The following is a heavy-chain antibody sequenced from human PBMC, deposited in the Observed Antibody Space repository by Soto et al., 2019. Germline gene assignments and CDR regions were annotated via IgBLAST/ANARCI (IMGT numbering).Heavy chain of an antibody. D-gene: IGHD3-16*01. Sequence: SETLSLTCAVYGGFLSESYWSWIRQPPGKGLEWIGEINHVGGTNYNPSLKSRVTMSVDTSQNQFSLRLISVTAADTAMYFCVRIRYQLPSSVLWLDPWGQGTPVTVSS. V-gene: IGHV4-34*01. CDR3: VRIRYQLPSSVLWLDP. J-gene: IGHJ5*02. CDR1: GGFLSESY. CDR2: INHVGGT.